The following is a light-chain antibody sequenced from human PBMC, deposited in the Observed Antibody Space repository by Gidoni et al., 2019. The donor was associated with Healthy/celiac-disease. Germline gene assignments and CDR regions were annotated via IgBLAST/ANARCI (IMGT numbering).Light chain of an antibody. CDR3: QQYYSTPWT. V-gene: IGKV4-1*01. CDR2: WAS. Sequence: TINCKSSQRVLYSSNNKNYLAWYQQKPGQPPKLLIYWASTRESGVPDRFSGSGSGTDFTLTISSLQAEDVAVYYCQQYYSTPWTFGQXTKVEIK. J-gene: IGKJ1*01. CDR1: QRVLYSSNNKNY.